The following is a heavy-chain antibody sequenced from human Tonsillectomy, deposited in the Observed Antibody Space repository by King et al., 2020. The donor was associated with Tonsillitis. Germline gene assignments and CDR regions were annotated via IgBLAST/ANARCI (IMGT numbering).Heavy chain of an antibody. CDR1: GFTFNTYG. CDR2: VWYDGTIK. D-gene: IGHD3-16*01. CDR3: ARDLGEAMDY. V-gene: IGHV3-33*01. J-gene: IGHJ4*02. Sequence: VQLVESGGGVVQPGRSLRLTCAASGFTFNTYGIHWVRQAPGKGLEWVAVVWYDGTIKYYTDSVKGRFTISRDNSKNTVSLQMNSLRAEDTAVYFCARDLGEAMDYWGQGILVTVSS.